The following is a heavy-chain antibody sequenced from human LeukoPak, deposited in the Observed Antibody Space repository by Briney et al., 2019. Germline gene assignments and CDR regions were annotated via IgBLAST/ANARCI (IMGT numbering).Heavy chain of an antibody. J-gene: IGHJ4*02. CDR1: GGSISASSFY. CDR3: ARRGSGSRGDFDY. V-gene: IGHV4-39*02. CDR2: ISYSGTT. D-gene: IGHD2-15*01. Sequence: SETLSLTCTVSGGSISASSFYWGWIRQPPGKGLQWIATISYSGTTYYNPSLRSRATISVDTSKNHFSLKVNSLTAADTAVYYCARRGSGSRGDFDYWGQGTLVTVSS.